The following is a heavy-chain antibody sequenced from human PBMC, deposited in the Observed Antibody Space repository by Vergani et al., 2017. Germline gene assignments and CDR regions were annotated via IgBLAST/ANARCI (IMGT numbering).Heavy chain of an antibody. CDR1: GFTFDDYT. D-gene: IGHD6-19*01. J-gene: IGHJ6*02. V-gene: IGHV3-43*01. Sequence: EVQLVESGGVVVQPGGSLRLSCAASGFTFDDYTMHWVRQAPGKGLEWVSLISWDGGSTYYADSVKGRFTISRDNSKNSLYLQMNSLRTEDTALYYCARDRSGWDLYYYYGMDVWGQGTTVTVSS. CDR2: ISWDGGST. CDR3: ARDRSGWDLYYYYGMDV.